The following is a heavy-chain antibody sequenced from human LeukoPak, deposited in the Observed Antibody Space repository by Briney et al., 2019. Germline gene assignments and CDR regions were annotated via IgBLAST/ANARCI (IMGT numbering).Heavy chain of an antibody. D-gene: IGHD3-10*01. CDR3: ARVPYYYGSGSFSF. V-gene: IGHV4-39*07. Sequence: SSETLSLTCTVSGGSISGSNFYWAWIRQPPGKGLEWIGTIYYSGNTYYSPSLESRVTISIDTSKNHFSLRVTSVTAADTAVYYCARVPYYYGSGSFSFWGQGTLVTVSS. CDR2: IYYSGNT. CDR1: GGSISGSNFY. J-gene: IGHJ4*02.